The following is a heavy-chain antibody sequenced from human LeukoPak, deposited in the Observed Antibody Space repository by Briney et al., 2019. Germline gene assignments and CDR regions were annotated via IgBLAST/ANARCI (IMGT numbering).Heavy chain of an antibody. CDR2: IYYSGST. D-gene: IGHD1-26*01. Sequence: SETLSLTCTVSGGYISSYYWSWIRQPPGKGLEWIGYIYYSGSTNYNPSLKSRVTISVDTSKNQFSLKLSSVTAADTAVYYCATSTTVSDWYFDLWGRGTLVTVSS. V-gene: IGHV4-59*08. CDR1: GGYISSYY. J-gene: IGHJ2*01. CDR3: ATSTTVSDWYFDL.